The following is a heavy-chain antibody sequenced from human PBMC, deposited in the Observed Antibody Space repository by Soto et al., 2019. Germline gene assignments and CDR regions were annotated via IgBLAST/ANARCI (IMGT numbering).Heavy chain of an antibody. D-gene: IGHD3-22*01. J-gene: IGHJ4*02. CDR3: ARTGGYYDSSGYLY. CDR1: GGTFSSYA. V-gene: IGHV1-69*12. Sequence: QVQLVQSGAEVKKPGSSVKVSCKASGGTFSSYAISWVRQSPGQGLEWMGGIIPIFGTANYARKFQGRVTLTEEEPTRKAYRELGSLRSEDTAVYYCARTGGYYDSSGYLYWGQGTLVTVSS. CDR2: IIPIFGTA.